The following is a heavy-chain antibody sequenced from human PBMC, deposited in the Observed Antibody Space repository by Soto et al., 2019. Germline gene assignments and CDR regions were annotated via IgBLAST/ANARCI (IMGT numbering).Heavy chain of an antibody. D-gene: IGHD7-27*01. Sequence: QVHLVQSGAEVRKPGSSVKVSCKASGYTLSSYAMHWVRQAPGQRLKWMGWINAGYGNTKSSQKFLDRVTISRETSASTAYMELTSLRSEDTAVYYCARDTGDGTFYFWGHVTLVTDSS. CDR3: ARDTGDGTFYF. CDR1: GYTLSSYA. J-gene: IGHJ4*01. CDR2: INAGYGNT. V-gene: IGHV1-3*01.